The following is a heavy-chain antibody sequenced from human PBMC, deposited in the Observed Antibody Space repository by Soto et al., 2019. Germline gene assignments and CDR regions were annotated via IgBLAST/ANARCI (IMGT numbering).Heavy chain of an antibody. J-gene: IGHJ4*02. CDR1: GGSISRGDYY. Sequence: PSETLSLTCTVSGGSISRGDYYWSWIRQPPGKGLEWIGYIYYSGSTYYNPSLKSRVTISVDTSKNQFSLKLSSVTAADTAVYYCARDGYSGDFDYWGQGTLVTVSS. CDR3: ARDGYSGDFDY. D-gene: IGHD5-18*01. V-gene: IGHV4-30-4*01. CDR2: IYYSGST.